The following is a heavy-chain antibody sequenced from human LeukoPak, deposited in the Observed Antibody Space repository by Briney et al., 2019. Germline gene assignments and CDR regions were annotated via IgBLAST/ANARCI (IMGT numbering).Heavy chain of an antibody. V-gene: IGHV1-69*06. CDR3: ARVAICGGDCYFVTDWLDS. CDR1: GGTFSSYA. D-gene: IGHD2-21*02. J-gene: IGHJ5*01. Sequence: SVKVSCKASGGTFSSYAISWVRQAPGQGLEWMGGIIPIFGTANYAQKFQGRVTITADKSTSTAYMELSSLRSEDTAVYYCARVAICGGDCYFVTDWLDSWGQGTLVTVSS. CDR2: IIPIFGTA.